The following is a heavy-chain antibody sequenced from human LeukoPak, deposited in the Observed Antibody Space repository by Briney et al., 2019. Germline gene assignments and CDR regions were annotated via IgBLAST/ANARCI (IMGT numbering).Heavy chain of an antibody. CDR2: TRNKANSYTT. V-gene: IGHV3-72*01. J-gene: IGHJ4*02. CDR1: GFTVSSNY. Sequence: PGGSLRPSCAASGFTVSSNYMSWVRQAPGKGLEWVGRTRNKANSYTTEYAASVKGRFTISRDDSKNSLYLQMNSLKTEDTAVYYCAREWEDYDSSGYYYFDYWGQGTLVTVSS. D-gene: IGHD3-22*01. CDR3: AREWEDYDSSGYYYFDY.